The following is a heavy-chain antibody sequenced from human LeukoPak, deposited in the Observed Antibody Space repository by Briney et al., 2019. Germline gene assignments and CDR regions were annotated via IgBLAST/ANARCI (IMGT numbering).Heavy chain of an antibody. D-gene: IGHD6-19*01. J-gene: IGHJ5*02. Sequence: SQTLSLTFAISGDSVSINSAAWNWIRQSPSRGLEWLGSTYYRSKWYNDYAVSVKSRITINPDTSKNQFSLQLNSVTPEDTAVYYCASSHQPGIAVKGWFDPWGQGTLVTVSS. CDR2: TYYRSKWYN. V-gene: IGHV6-1*01. CDR1: GDSVSINSAA. CDR3: ASSHQPGIAVKGWFDP.